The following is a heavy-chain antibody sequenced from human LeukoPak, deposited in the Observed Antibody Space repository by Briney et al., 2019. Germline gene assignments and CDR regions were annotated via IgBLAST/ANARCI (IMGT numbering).Heavy chain of an antibody. CDR3: AKGHYSSSFSFDY. CDR1: GFTLSSNW. D-gene: IGHD6-6*01. V-gene: IGHV3-74*01. Sequence: GGSLRLSCAVSGFTLSSNWMHWVRQVPGKGLEWVCRIDDVGSGTSYADSVKGRFTISRDDTKNTVYLQMNSLRAEDTAVYYCAKGHYSSSFSFDYWGQGTLVTVSS. CDR2: IDDVGSGT. J-gene: IGHJ4*02.